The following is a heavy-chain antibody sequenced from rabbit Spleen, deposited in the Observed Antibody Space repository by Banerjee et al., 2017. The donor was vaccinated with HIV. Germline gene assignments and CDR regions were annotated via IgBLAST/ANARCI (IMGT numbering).Heavy chain of an antibody. D-gene: IGHD8-1*01. CDR3: ARDSGTSFSSYGMDL. Sequence: QQQLEESGGGLVKPGGTLTLTCIASGVSFSGNSYMCWVRQAPGKGLEWIACIYPGSRGSAYYATWAKGRFTISKPSSTTVTLQMTSLTAADTATYFCARDSGTSFSSYGMDLWGPGTLVTVS. V-gene: IGHV1S45*01. J-gene: IGHJ6*01. CDR2: IYPGSRGSA. CDR1: GVSFSGNSY.